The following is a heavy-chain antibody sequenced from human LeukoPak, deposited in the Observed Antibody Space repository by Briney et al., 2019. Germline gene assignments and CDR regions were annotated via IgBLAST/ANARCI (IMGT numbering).Heavy chain of an antibody. CDR1: GFTFSSYA. Sequence: GGSLRLSCAASGFTFSSYAMHWVRQAPGKGLEWVAVISYDGSNKYYADSVKGRFTTSRDNSKNTLYLQMNSLRAEDTAVYYCARGRQLWQTATYGMDVWGQGTTVTVSS. CDR3: ARGRQLWQTATYGMDV. D-gene: IGHD5-18*01. V-gene: IGHV3-30*04. CDR2: ISYDGSNK. J-gene: IGHJ6*02.